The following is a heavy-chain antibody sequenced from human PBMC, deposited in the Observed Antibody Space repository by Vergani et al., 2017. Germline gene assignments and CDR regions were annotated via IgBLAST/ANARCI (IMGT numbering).Heavy chain of an antibody. CDR1: GYTFTSYG. V-gene: IGHV1-18*01. Sequence: QVQLVQSGAEVKKPGASVKVSCKASGYTFTSYGISWVRQAPGQGLEWMGWISAYNGNTNYAQKLQGRVTMTTDTSTSTAYMELSSLRSEDTAVYYCAREGFGGVIVPFYYGMDVWGQGTTVTVSS. CDR2: ISAYNGNT. CDR3: AREGFGGVIVPFYYGMDV. D-gene: IGHD3-16*02. J-gene: IGHJ6*02.